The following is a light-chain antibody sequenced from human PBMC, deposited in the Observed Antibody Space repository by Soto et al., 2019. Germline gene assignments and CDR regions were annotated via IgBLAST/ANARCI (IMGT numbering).Light chain of an antibody. J-gene: IGKJ5*01. Sequence: EIVLTQSPGTLSLSPGERATLSCRASQSVRSDYLAWYQQKPGQAPRLLISGASSRATGIPGRFSGSGSGTEFTLTISSLQSEDFAVYYCQQHDNWPPITFGQGTRLEIK. CDR3: QQHDNWPPIT. CDR2: GAS. V-gene: IGKV3-15*01. CDR1: QSVRSD.